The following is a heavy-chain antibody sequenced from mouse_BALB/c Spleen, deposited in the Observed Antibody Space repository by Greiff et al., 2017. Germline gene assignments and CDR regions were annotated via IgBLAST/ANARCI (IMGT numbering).Heavy chain of an antibody. CDR3: ARRGENYYGSSPYYYAMDY. Sequence: VQLQQSGPGLVQPSQSLSITCTVSGFSLTSYGVHWVRQSPGKGLEWLGVIWSGGSTDYNAAFISRLSISKDNSKSQVFFKMNSLQANDTAIYYCARRGENYYGSSPYYYAMDYWGQGTSVTVSS. J-gene: IGHJ4*01. CDR1: GFSLTSYG. V-gene: IGHV2-2*02. CDR2: IWSGGST. D-gene: IGHD1-1*01.